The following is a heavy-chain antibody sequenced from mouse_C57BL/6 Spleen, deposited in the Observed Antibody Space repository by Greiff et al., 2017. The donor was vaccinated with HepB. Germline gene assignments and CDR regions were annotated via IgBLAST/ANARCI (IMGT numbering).Heavy chain of an antibody. CDR1: GYTFTDYY. CDR3: AREPTVVATRYFDV. CDR2: INPNNGGT. V-gene: IGHV1-26*01. J-gene: IGHJ1*03. Sequence: EVQLQQSGPELVKPGASVKISCKASGYTFTDYYMNWVKQSHGKSLEWIGDINPNNGGTSYNQKFKGKATLTVDKSSSTAYMELRSLTSEDSAVYYCAREPTVVATRYFDVWGTGTTVTVSS. D-gene: IGHD1-1*01.